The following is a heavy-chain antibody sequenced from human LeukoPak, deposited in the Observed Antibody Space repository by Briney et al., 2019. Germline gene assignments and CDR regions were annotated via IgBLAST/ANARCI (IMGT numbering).Heavy chain of an antibody. CDR1: GFTFSSYA. V-gene: IGHV3-23*01. J-gene: IGHJ4*02. D-gene: IGHD2-2*01. CDR3: AKDSSYCSRTSCYLDPSEVYFDY. CDR2: ISGSSGST. Sequence: GGSLRLSCAASGFTFSSYAMSWVRQAPGQGLEWVSGISGSSGSTYYADSVKGRLTISRDNSKNTLYLQMNSLRAEDTAIYYCAKDSSYCSRTSCYLDPSEVYFDYWGQGTLVTVSS.